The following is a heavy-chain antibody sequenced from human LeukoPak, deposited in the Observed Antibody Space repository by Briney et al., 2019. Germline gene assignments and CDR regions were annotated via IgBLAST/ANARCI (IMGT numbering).Heavy chain of an antibody. CDR2: IYWNDDD. CDR3: AHLTTSAYYYDY. V-gene: IGHV2-5*01. D-gene: IGHD1-1*01. CDR1: GFSVSSSGVA. J-gene: IGHJ4*02. Sequence: ESGPTLVNPTENLTLTCTCSGFSVSSSGVAVGWIRQPPGKALEWLGHIYWNDDDRYSTSLKSRLTIIKDTSENQVVLTMTNMDPVDTATYYCAHLTTSAYYYDYWGQGTLVTVSS.